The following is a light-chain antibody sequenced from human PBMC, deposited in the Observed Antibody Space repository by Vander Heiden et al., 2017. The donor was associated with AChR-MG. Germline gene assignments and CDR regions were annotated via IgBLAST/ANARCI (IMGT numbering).Light chain of an antibody. J-gene: IGKJ4*01. Sequence: DIQKTQSPSSLSASVGDRVTITCRASQSISSFLNWFQQKPGKAPKLLIYAASTLQSGVPSRFSGSGSGTDFTLTISRLQPEDFATYSWQQSYSTHTFGGGTKVEIK. CDR1: QSISSF. CDR2: AAS. V-gene: IGKV1-39*01. CDR3: QQSYSTHT.